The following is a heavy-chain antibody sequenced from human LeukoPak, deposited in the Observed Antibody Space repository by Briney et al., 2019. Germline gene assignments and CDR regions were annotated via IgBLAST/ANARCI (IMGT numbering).Heavy chain of an antibody. V-gene: IGHV3-74*01. CDR2: IGTDGSST. CDR3: ARDKYGGNSNAFDI. J-gene: IGHJ3*02. D-gene: IGHD4-23*01. CDR1: GFTFSNYW. Sequence: PGGSLRLSCAASGFTFSNYWMHWVRQVPGKGPVWVSRIGTDGSSTTYADYVKGRFTISRDNAKNTLYLQMNSLRAEDTVVYYCARDKYGGNSNAFDIWGQGTLVTVSS.